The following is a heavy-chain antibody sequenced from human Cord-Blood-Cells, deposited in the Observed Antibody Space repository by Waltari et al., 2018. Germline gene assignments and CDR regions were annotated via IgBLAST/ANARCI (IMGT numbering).Heavy chain of an antibody. CDR2: IYYSGST. J-gene: IGHJ1*01. D-gene: IGHD2-2*01. V-gene: IGHV4-39*01. CDR3: ATYCSSTSCPS. CDR1: GGSISSSSYY. Sequence: LQLQESGPGLVKPSETLSLTCTVPGGSISSSSYYWGWIRQPPGKGLEWIGSIYYSGSTYYNPSLKSRVTISVDTSKNQFSLKLSSVTAADTAVYYCATYCSSTSCPSWGQGTLVTVSS.